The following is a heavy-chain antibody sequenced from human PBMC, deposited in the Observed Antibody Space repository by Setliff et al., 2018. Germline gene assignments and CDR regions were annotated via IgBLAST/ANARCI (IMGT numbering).Heavy chain of an antibody. V-gene: IGHV1-2*02. J-gene: IGHJ6*03. Sequence: GASVKVSCKASGNRFTDYFLHWVRQAPGQGLEWMGWINPNSGDTHSAQKFQGRVTMTRDTSISTAYMELSSLRSEDTAVYYCARDKGYDSSGYYFYYYYYMDVWGKGTTVTVSS. CDR2: INPNSGDT. CDR1: GNRFTDYF. CDR3: ARDKGYDSSGYYFYYYYYMDV. D-gene: IGHD3-22*01.